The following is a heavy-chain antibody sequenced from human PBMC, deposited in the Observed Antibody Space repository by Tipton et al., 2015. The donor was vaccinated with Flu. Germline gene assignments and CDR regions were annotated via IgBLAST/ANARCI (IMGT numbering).Heavy chain of an antibody. CDR1: GGSISNYY. CDR3: AREGRNSGGLDY. J-gene: IGHJ4*02. V-gene: IGHV4-59*12. CDR2: VHYSGST. Sequence: TLSLTCTVSGGSISNYYWSWIRQPPGMGLEWIGSVHYSGSTYQNPSLESRVTISVDTSKNQFSLKLSSVTAADTAVYFCAREGRNSGGLDYWGQGTLVTVSS. D-gene: IGHD1-26*01.